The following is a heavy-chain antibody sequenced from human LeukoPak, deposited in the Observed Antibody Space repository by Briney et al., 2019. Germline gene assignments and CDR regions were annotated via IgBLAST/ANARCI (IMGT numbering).Heavy chain of an antibody. CDR1: GYTFTDFD. CDR3: ARGPSCRGGSCFLGQTLRQIDY. J-gene: IGHJ4*02. Sequence: ASVRVSCKASGYTFTDFDINWVRQAPGQGLEWMGWMNPDSGNTGYLQRFQGRITYTRNTSIATAFMDLTSLRSEDTAVYYCARGPSCRGGSCFLGQTLRQIDYWGQGALVIVSS. CDR2: MNPDSGNT. V-gene: IGHV1-8*03. D-gene: IGHD2-15*01.